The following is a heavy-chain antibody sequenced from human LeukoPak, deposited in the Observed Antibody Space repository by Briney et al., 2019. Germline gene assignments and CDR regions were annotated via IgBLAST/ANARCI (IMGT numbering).Heavy chain of an antibody. V-gene: IGHV3-30*18. D-gene: IGHD2-21*01. CDR3: AEDPSRGFVGIDY. CDR1: GFTFSSYG. Sequence: GRSLRLSCAASGFTFSSYGMHWVRQAPGKGLEWVAVISYGGSIKYYADSVKGRFTISRDNSKNTLFLQMNSLRAEDTAVYYCAEDPSRGFVGIDYWGQGTLVTVSS. J-gene: IGHJ4*02. CDR2: ISYGGSIK.